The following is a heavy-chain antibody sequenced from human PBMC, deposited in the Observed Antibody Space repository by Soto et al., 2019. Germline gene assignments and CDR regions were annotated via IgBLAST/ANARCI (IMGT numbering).Heavy chain of an antibody. J-gene: IGHJ4*02. D-gene: IGHD6-13*01. V-gene: IGHV1-18*01. CDR3: AGDLGQQLVDY. CDR1: GYSFTSYG. Sequence: QVQLVQSGAEVKKPGASVKVSCKASGYSFTSYGISWVPQAPGQGLEWMGWISAYNGNKKYAQTPQGRVTMTTDTSTSTAYMELRSLRCDDTAVYYCAGDLGQQLVDYWGQGTLVTVSS. CDR2: ISAYNGNK.